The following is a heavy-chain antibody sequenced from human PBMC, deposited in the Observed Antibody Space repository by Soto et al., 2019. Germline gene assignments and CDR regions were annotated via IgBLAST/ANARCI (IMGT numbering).Heavy chain of an antibody. D-gene: IGHD3-10*01. CDR3: AKLYYYGSGSYNFDY. J-gene: IGHJ4*02. CDR2: IYWDDDK. V-gene: IGHV2-5*02. Sequence: SGPTLVNPTQTLTLTCTFSGFSLNTSGVGVGWIRQPPGKALEWLALIYWDDDKRYSPTLKARLTITKDTSKNQVVLTMTNMDPVDTATYYCAKLYYYGSGSYNFDYWGQGTLVTVSS. CDR1: GFSLNTSGVG.